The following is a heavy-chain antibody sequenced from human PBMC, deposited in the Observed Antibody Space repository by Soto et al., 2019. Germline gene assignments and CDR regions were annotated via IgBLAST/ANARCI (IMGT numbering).Heavy chain of an antibody. V-gene: IGHV1-3*04. CDR3: ARDDGEEYCINAICYRLDP. D-gene: IGHD2-8*01. CDR2: INTGNGNA. J-gene: IGHJ5*02. CDR1: GYTFTKYA. Sequence: GASVKVSCKASGYTFTKYAVHWVRQAPGERLEWMGWINTGNGNAKYSQKFQDRVTITRDTSARTVYMELSSLTSEDTALYYCARDDGEEYCINAICYRLDPWGQGALVTVSS.